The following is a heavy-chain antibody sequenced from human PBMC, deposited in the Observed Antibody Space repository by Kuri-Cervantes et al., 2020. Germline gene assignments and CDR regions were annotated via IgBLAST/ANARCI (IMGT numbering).Heavy chain of an antibody. CDR3: ARGGRAYCSSTSCRYFDY. J-gene: IGHJ4*02. V-gene: IGHV4-34*01. CDR1: GGSFSGYY. D-gene: IGHD2-2*01. Sequence: SETRSLTCAVYGGSFSGYYWSWIRQPPGKGLEWIGENNHSGSTNYNPSLKSRVTISVDTSKNQSSLKLSSVTAADTAVYYWARGGRAYCSSTSCRYFDYWGQGTLVTVSS. CDR2: NNHSGST.